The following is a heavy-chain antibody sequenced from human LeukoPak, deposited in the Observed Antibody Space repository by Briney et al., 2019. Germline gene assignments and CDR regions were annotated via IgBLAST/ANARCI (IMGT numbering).Heavy chain of an antibody. J-gene: IGHJ4*02. CDR2: INSDGSST. CDR1: GFTFSTYW. Sequence: PAGGPLRLSCAASGFTFSTYWMHWLRQAPGKGLVWVSRINSDGSSTTYADSVKGRFTISRDNAKNTLFLQMNSLRAEDMAVYYCARDRLAVMDYWGQGTLVTVSS. D-gene: IGHD3-9*01. CDR3: ARDRLAVMDY. V-gene: IGHV3-74*01.